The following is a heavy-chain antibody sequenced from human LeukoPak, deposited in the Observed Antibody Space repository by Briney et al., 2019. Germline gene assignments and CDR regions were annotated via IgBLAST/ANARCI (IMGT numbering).Heavy chain of an antibody. CDR1: GFTFSSYG. Sequence: GRSLRLSCAASGFTFSSYGMHWVRQAPGKGLEWVAVIWYDGSNKYYADSVKGRFTISRDNSKNTLYLQMNSLRAEDTAVYYCAREGGSSLGLNWFDPWGQGTPVTVSS. J-gene: IGHJ5*02. V-gene: IGHV3-33*01. CDR2: IWYDGSNK. D-gene: IGHD6-13*01. CDR3: AREGGSSLGLNWFDP.